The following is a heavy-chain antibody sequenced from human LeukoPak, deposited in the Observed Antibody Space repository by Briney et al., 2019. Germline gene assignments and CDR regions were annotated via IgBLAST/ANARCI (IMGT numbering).Heavy chain of an antibody. CDR2: ISSSSSYI. Sequence: SGGFLRLSCAASGFTFSSYSMNWVRQAPGKGLEWVSSISSSSSYIYYADSVKGRFTISRDNAKNSLYLQMNSLRAEDTAVYYCAREGYSYGTIDYWGQGTLVTVSS. CDR3: AREGYSYGTIDY. D-gene: IGHD5-18*01. V-gene: IGHV3-21*01. CDR1: GFTFSSYS. J-gene: IGHJ4*02.